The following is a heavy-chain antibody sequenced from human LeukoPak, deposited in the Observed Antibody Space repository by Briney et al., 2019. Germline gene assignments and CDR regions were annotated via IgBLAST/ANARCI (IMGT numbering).Heavy chain of an antibody. CDR3: AKYYGSGSYYGYYYYYGMDV. V-gene: IGHV3-30-3*02. CDR2: ISYDGSNK. J-gene: IGHJ6*04. CDR1: GFTFSSYA. D-gene: IGHD3-10*01. Sequence: GRSLRLSCAASGFTFSSYAMHWVRQAPGKGLEWVAVISYDGSNKYYADSVKGRFTISRDNSKNTLYLQMNSLRAEDTAVYYCAKYYGSGSYYGYYYYYGMDVWGKGTTVTVSS.